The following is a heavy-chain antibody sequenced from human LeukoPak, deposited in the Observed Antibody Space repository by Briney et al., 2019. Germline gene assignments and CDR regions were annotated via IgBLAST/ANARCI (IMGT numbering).Heavy chain of an antibody. J-gene: IGHJ6*03. V-gene: IGHV3-23*01. CDR2: ISAGGATI. CDR1: GFSFSTYA. Sequence: GGSLRLSCAASGFSFSTYAMSWVRQAPGKGLEWVSAISAGGATIYYADSVKGRFTVSRDNSKNTLYLHMNSLRAEDTTIYYCSKEAGGTYFYYYYYMDVWGKGTTVTVSS. CDR3: SKEAGGTYFYYYYYMDV. D-gene: IGHD1-26*01.